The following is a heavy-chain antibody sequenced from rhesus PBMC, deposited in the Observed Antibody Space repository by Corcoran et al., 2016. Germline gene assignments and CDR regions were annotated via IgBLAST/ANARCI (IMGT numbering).Heavy chain of an antibody. CDR2: ISGSSGST. CDR1: GGSISSSNW. J-gene: IGHJ4*01. Sequence: QVQLQESGPGLVKPSETLSLTCAVSGGSISSSNWWSWIRQPPRKGLEWIGYISGSSGSTYYNPSLKSRVTISTDTSKNQFSLKLSSVTAADTAVYYCARRRVGATFDYWGQGVLVTVSS. CDR3: ARRRVGATFDY. V-gene: IGHV4-65*01. D-gene: IGHD1-44*02.